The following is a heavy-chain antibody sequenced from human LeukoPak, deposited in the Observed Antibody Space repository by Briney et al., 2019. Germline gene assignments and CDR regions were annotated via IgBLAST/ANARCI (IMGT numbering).Heavy chain of an antibody. J-gene: IGHJ4*02. CDR1: GFSFSSFW. Sequence: PGGSLTLSCEASGFSFSSFWMVWPRQAPGKGLEGVANIHPEESDTSYVDSVRGRFTISRDNANESMFLQMNSLRGEEMAVYYCVRWGEEAGMARWGQGTLVTVSS. D-gene: IGHD6-19*01. V-gene: IGHV3-7*01. CDR3: VRWGEEAGMAR. CDR2: IHPEESDT.